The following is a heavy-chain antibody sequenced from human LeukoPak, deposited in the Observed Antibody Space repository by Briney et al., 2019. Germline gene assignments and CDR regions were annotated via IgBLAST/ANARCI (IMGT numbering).Heavy chain of an antibody. D-gene: IGHD1-26*01. V-gene: IGHV3-30*02. CDR3: TTDGVGVEGATYDN. CDR2: IRYDGSNK. CDR1: GFTFSSYG. Sequence: GGSLRLSCAASGFTFSSYGIHWVRQAPGKGLEWVAFIRYDGSNKYYTDSVKGRFTISRDNSKNTLYLQMNSLKTEDTAVYYCTTDGVGVEGATYDNWGQGTLVSVSS. J-gene: IGHJ4*02.